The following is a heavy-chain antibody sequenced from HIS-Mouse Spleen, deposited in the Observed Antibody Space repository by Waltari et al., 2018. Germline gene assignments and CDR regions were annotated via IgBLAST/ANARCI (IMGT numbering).Heavy chain of an antibody. J-gene: IGHJ4*02. D-gene: IGHD3-16*01. CDR1: GGSISSSSYY. CDR2: IYYSGST. V-gene: IGHV4-39*07. Sequence: QLQLQESGPGLVKPSETLSLTCTVSGGSISSSSYYWGWIRQPPGKGLEWIGSIYYSGSTYYNPCLKRRVTISVDTSKNQFSLKLSSVTAADTAVYYCARDLSLGFDYWGQGTLVTVSS. CDR3: ARDLSLGFDY.